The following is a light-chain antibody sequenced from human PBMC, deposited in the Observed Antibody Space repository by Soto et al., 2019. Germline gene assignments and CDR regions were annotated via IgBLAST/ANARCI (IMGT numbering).Light chain of an antibody. CDR2: DAS. V-gene: IGKV1-5*01. CDR1: QSISSW. Sequence: DIPMTQSPSTLSASVGDRVTITCRASQSISSWLAWYQQKSGKAPKLLIYDASSLESGVPSRFRGSGSGTQYTLTLSRPQPDDFATYYCQQYNSYSPSFGQGTKLEIK. CDR3: QQYNSYSPS. J-gene: IGKJ2*01.